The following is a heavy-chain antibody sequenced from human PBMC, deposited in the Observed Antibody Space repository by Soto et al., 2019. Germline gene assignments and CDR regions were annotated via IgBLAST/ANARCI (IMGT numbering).Heavy chain of an antibody. Sequence: QVQLQESGPGLVKPSGTLSLTCTVSGASISSTSSYDWWSWVRQPPGKGLEWIGEIFHSGSTNYTQSLKSRVTMSVAKSKNQFSLWLSSVTAADTAVYDCAKMVGATLVDYWGQGSLVTVSS. CDR2: IFHSGST. CDR1: GASISSTSSYDW. CDR3: AKMVGATLVDY. V-gene: IGHV4-4*02. D-gene: IGHD1-26*01. J-gene: IGHJ4*02.